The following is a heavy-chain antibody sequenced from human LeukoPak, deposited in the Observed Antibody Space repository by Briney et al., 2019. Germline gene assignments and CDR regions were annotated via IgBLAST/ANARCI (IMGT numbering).Heavy chain of an antibody. CDR3: ATLAYCGGDCSHAFDY. CDR1: GGSISSYY. Sequence: SETLSLTCTVSGGSISSYYWSWIRQPPGKGLEWIGYIYYSGSTNYNPSLKSRVTISVDTSKNQFSLKLSSVTAADTAVYYCATLAYCGGDCSHAFDYWGQGTLVTVSS. D-gene: IGHD2-21*02. V-gene: IGHV4-59*08. CDR2: IYYSGST. J-gene: IGHJ4*02.